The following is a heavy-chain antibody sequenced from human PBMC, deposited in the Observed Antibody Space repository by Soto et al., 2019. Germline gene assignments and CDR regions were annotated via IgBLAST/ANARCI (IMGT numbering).Heavy chain of an antibody. CDR1: GYSFTSYW. J-gene: IGHJ6*02. CDR2: IYPGDSDT. V-gene: IGHV5-51*01. D-gene: IGHD3-10*01. Sequence: PGESLKISCKGSGYSFTSYWIGWVRQMPGKGLEWMGIIYPGDSDTRYSPSFQGQVTISADKSISTAYLQWSSLKASDTAMYYCASPPFSAFGKYPMDVWGQGTTVTVSS. CDR3: ASPPFSAFGKYPMDV.